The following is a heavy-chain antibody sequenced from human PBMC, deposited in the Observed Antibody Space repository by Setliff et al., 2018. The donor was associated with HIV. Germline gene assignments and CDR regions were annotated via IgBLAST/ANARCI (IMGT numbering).Heavy chain of an antibody. Sequence: ASVKVSCKASGYTFTSYDINWVRQATGQGLEWMGWMNPNSGNTGYAQKFQGRVTMTRNTSISTAYMEIKSLTSDDTAVYYCARGYCGGGICYSPNWLDPWGQGTLVTVSS. V-gene: IGHV1-8*01. CDR3: ARGYCGGGICYSPNWLDP. CDR1: GYTFTSYD. J-gene: IGHJ5*02. CDR2: MNPNSGNT. D-gene: IGHD2-15*01.